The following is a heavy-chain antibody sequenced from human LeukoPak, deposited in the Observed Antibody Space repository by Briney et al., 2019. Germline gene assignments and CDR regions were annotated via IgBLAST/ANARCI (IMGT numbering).Heavy chain of an antibody. V-gene: IGHV3-7*04. CDR2: IKQDGSEK. D-gene: IGHD2-15*01. CDR3: ARGYCSGGSCFHY. Sequence: GGSLRLSCAASGFTFSSYWMSWVRQAPGKGLEWVANIKQDGSEKYYVDSVKGPFTISRDNAKNPPYPQMNSLRAEDTAVYYCARGYCSGGSCFHYWGRGTLVTVSS. J-gene: IGHJ4*02. CDR1: GFTFSSYW.